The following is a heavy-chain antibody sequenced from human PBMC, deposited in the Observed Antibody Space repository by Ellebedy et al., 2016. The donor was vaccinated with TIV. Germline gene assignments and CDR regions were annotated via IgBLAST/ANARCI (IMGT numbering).Heavy chain of an antibody. CDR2: ISTHSGNT. D-gene: IGHD5-24*01. V-gene: IGHV1-18*01. CDR3: ARDVRYDFDI. J-gene: IGHJ3*02. CDR1: GGTFSSYA. Sequence: AASVKVSCKASGGTFSSYAISWARQAPGQGLEWMGWISTHSGNTNYAQKVQGRVTMTTDTSTSTAYMELRGLRSDDTAVYYCARDVRYDFDIWGQGTTVTVSS.